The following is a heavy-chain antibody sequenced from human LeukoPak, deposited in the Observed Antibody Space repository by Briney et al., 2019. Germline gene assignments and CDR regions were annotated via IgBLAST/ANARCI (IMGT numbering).Heavy chain of an antibody. CDR3: ARGVVKYQLLYGWFDP. CDR1: GYTFTSYG. V-gene: IGHV1-18*04. J-gene: IGHJ5*02. Sequence: ASVKVSCKASGYTFTSYGISWVRRAPGQGLEWMGWISAYNGNTNYAQKLQGRVTMTTDTSTSTAYMELRSLRSDDTAVYYCARGVVKYQLLYGWFDPWGQGTLVTVSS. CDR2: ISAYNGNT. D-gene: IGHD2-2*02.